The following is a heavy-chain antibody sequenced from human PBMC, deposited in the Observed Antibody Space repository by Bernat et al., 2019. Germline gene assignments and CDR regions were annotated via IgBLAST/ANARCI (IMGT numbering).Heavy chain of an antibody. CDR1: GFTFDDYG. CDR3: ARAPYYYGSGSFAWFDP. Sequence: EVQLVESGGGVVRPGGSLRLSCAASGFTFDDYGMSWVRQAPGKGLEWVSGINWNGGSTGYADSVKCRFTISRDNAKNSLYLQMNSLRAEDTALYYCARAPYYYGSGSFAWFDPWGQGTLVTVSS. J-gene: IGHJ5*02. D-gene: IGHD3-10*01. CDR2: INWNGGST. V-gene: IGHV3-20*04.